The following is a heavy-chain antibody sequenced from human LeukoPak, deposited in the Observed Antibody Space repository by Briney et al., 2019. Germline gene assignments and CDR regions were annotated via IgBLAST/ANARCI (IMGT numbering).Heavy chain of an antibody. V-gene: IGHV1-2*02. CDR2: INPNSGGT. D-gene: IGHD6-13*01. Sequence: ASVKVSCKASGYTFNGYYMHWVRQAPGQGLEWMGWINPNSGGTNYAQKFQGRVTMTRDTSISTAYMELSRLRSDGTAVYYCASTSAAGLLYYFDYWGQGTLVTVSS. J-gene: IGHJ4*02. CDR3: ASTSAAGLLYYFDY. CDR1: GYTFNGYY.